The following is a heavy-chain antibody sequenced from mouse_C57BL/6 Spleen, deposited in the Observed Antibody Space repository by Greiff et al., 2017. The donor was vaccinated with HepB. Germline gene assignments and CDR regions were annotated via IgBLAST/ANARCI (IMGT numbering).Heavy chain of an antibody. J-gene: IGHJ4*01. D-gene: IGHD1-1*01. V-gene: IGHV1-53*01. CDR1: GYTFTSYW. CDR2: INPSNGGT. Sequence: QLQQPGTELVKPGASVKLSCKASGYTFTSYWMHWVKQRPGQGLEWIGNINPSNGGTNYNEKFKSKATLTVDKSSSTAYMQLSSLTSEDSAVYYCARKGAYYYGSSYYYAMDYWGQGTSVTVSS. CDR3: ARKGAYYYGSSYYYAMDY.